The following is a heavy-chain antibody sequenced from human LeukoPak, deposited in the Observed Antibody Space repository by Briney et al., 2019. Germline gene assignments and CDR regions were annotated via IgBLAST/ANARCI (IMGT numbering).Heavy chain of an antibody. J-gene: IGHJ4*02. V-gene: IGHV3-30*04. CDR1: GFTFSSYA. D-gene: IGHD2-15*01. Sequence: GGSLRLSCAASGFTFSSYAMSWVRQAPGKGLDWVAVISYHGRDQFYADSVKGRFTISRDSSKDTLYLQMNSLRTEDTAVYYCVRQDCSGGSCYLDYWGQGTLVTVSS. CDR2: ISYHGRDQ. CDR3: VRQDCSGGSCYLDY.